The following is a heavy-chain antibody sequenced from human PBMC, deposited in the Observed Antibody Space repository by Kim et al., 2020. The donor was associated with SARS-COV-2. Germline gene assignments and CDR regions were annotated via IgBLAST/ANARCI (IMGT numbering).Heavy chain of an antibody. D-gene: IGHD3-16*01. V-gene: IGHV3-30*02. Sequence: DAVEGRCTISRDKAKNTLYLQMNSLRAEDTAGYYCGKDWGGSGGGYYFDFWGLGTLVTVSS. CDR3: GKDWGGSGGGYYFDF. J-gene: IGHJ4*02.